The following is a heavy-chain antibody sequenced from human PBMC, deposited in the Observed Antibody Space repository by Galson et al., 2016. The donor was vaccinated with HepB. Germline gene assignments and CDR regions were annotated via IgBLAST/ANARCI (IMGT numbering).Heavy chain of an antibody. D-gene: IGHD2-21*01. Sequence: SETLSLTCAVSADSMSLTYWIWIRQPPGGGLEWIGDNRSTGIANYSPSLKSRVTISMDTSKRQFSLQLSSVTAADTAVYFCAKASIQTRSFDSWGQGTLVAVPS. CDR2: NRSTGIA. CDR1: ADSMSLTY. V-gene: IGHV4-59*12. CDR3: AKASIQTRSFDS. J-gene: IGHJ4*02.